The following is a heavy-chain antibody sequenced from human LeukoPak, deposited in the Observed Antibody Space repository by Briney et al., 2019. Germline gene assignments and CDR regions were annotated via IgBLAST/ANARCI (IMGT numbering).Heavy chain of an antibody. Sequence: GGSLRLSCAASGFTVSSNYMSWVRQAPGKGLEWVSVIYSGGSTYYADSVKGRFTISRDNSKNTLYLQMNSLRAEDTAVYYCASPSYYYDSSGYISWDAFDIWGQGTMVTVSS. D-gene: IGHD3-22*01. V-gene: IGHV3-53*01. CDR3: ASPSYYYDSSGYISWDAFDI. J-gene: IGHJ3*02. CDR1: GFTVSSNY. CDR2: IYSGGST.